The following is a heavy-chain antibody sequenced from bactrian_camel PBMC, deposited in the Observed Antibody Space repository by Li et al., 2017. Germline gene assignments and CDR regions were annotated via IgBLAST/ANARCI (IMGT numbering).Heavy chain of an antibody. CDR3: TSRGSRAY. CDR1: VDTIGRYC. Sequence: VQLVESGGGPVQVGGSLRLSCVASVDTIGRYCMGWFRQIPDKEREGVAGIESDGSTSYADSVKGRFTISRDNAENTVYLQMNSLKSEDTALYYCTSRGSRAYWGQGTQVTVS. D-gene: IGHD5*01. V-gene: IGHV3S9*01. CDR2: IESDGST. J-gene: IGHJ4*01.